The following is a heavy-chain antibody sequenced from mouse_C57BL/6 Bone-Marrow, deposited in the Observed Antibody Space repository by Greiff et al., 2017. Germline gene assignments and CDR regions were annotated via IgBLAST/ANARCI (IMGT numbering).Heavy chain of an antibody. V-gene: IGHV1-50*01. CDR2: IDPSDSYT. CDR1: GYTFTSYW. D-gene: IGHD2-5*01. J-gene: IGHJ4*01. CDR3: ARDYYSNSYAMDY. Sequence: QVQLQQPGAELVKPGASVKLSCKASGYTFTSYWMQWVKQRPGQGLEWIGEIDPSDSYTNYNQKFKGKATLTVDTSSSAAYMQRSSLTSEDSAVYYCARDYYSNSYAMDYWGQGTSVTVSS.